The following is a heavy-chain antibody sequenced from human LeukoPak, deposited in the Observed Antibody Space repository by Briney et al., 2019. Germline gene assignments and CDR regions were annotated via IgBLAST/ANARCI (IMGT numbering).Heavy chain of an antibody. V-gene: IGHV3-30*18. J-gene: IGHJ4*02. Sequence: TGGSLRLSCAASGFTFSSYGMHWVRQAPGKGLEWVAVISYDGSNKYYADSVKGRFTISRDNSENTLYLQMNSLRAEDTAVYYCAKDTKRFGELLITDYWGQGTLVTVSS. CDR2: ISYDGSNK. D-gene: IGHD3-10*01. CDR3: AKDTKRFGELLITDY. CDR1: GFTFSSYG.